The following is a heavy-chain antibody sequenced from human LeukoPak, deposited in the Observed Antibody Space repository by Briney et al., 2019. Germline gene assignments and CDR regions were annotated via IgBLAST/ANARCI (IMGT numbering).Heavy chain of an antibody. CDR1: GYTFTSYG. D-gene: IGHD3-10*01. CDR3: ARALLWFGEYYFGY. J-gene: IGHJ4*02. Sequence: ASVKVSCKASGYTFTSYGISWVRQAPGQGLEWMGWISAYNGNTNYAQKLQGRVTMTTDTSTSTAYMELRSLRSDDTAVYYCARALLWFGEYYFGYWGQGTLVTVSS. CDR2: ISAYNGNT. V-gene: IGHV1-18*04.